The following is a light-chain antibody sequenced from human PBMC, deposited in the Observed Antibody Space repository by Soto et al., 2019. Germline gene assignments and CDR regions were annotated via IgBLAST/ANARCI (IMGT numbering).Light chain of an antibody. CDR3: HKYGPSPLT. V-gene: IGKV3-20*01. J-gene: IGKJ4*01. CDR2: TAS. CDR1: QSVASSF. Sequence: EIVLTQSQGTLSLSPGERATLSCRASQSVASSFIAWFQQKPDQPPRLLIYTASSRAPGIPDRFSGSGSGTDFTLTISRLEPEDFAVYYCHKYGPSPLTFGGGTKVEIK.